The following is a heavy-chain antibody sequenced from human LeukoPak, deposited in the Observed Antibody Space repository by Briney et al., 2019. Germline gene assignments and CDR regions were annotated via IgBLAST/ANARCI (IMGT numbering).Heavy chain of an antibody. CDR2: IDERSTV. D-gene: IGHD5-18*01. J-gene: IGHJ4*02. CDR3: ATYSYGLRSFDY. Sequence: PGRSLRLSCAASGFTFSSLPMNWVRQAPRKGLEWVANIDERSTVNYADSVKGRFTISRDNAKNSLYLQMNGLRDEDTAVYYCATYSYGLRSFDYWGRGTLVTVSS. CDR1: GFTFSSLP. V-gene: IGHV3-48*02.